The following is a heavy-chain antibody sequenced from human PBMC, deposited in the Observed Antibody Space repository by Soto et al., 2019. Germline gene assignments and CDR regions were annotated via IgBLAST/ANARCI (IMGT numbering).Heavy chain of an antibody. CDR2: IYYSGST. Sequence: TSETLSLTCTVSGGSISSYYWIWIRQPPGKGLEWIGYIYYSGSTNYNPSLKSRVTISVDTSKNQFSLKLSSVTAADTAVYYCARVIVAARLYHYYGMDVWGQGTTVTVSS. CDR1: GGSISSYY. V-gene: IGHV4-59*01. CDR3: ARVIVAARLYHYYGMDV. D-gene: IGHD6-6*01. J-gene: IGHJ6*02.